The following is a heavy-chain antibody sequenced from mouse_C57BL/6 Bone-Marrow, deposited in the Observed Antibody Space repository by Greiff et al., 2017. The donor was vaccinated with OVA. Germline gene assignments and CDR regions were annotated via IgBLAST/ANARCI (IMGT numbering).Heavy chain of an antibody. V-gene: IGHV1-74*01. D-gene: IGHD1-1*01. CDR2: IHPSDSDT. Sequence: QVQLQQPEAELVKPGASVKVSRKASGYTFTNYWMHWVKQRPGQGLEWIGRIHPSDSDTNYNQKFKGKATLTVDKSSSTAYMQLSSLTSEDSAVYYCAIGGSSSFYYAMDYWGQGTSVTVSS. CDR3: AIGGSSSFYYAMDY. J-gene: IGHJ4*01. CDR1: GYTFTNYW.